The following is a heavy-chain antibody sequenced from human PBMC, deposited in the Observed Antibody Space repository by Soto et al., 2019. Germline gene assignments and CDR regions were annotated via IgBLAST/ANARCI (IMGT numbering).Heavy chain of an antibody. J-gene: IGHJ4*02. D-gene: IGHD1-26*01. CDR3: TTGLGISDHDY. V-gene: IGHV3-15*01. CDR1: GFAFSNAW. CDR2: IKSKTDGGTI. Sequence: GGSLRLSFAASGFAFSNAWMSWVRQAPGKGMGGVGRIKSKTDGGTIDYAAPVKGRFTLSTDDSKNMLYVQMNSLKTEDTAVDYGTTGLGISDHDYWGQGTLITVSS.